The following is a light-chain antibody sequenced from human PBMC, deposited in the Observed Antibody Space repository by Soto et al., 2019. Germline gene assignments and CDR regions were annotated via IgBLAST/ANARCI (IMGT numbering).Light chain of an antibody. CDR2: RNN. CDR3: AAWDDSLSGVV. J-gene: IGLJ2*01. Sequence: QSVLTQPPSASGTPGQRVTISCSGSSSNIGSNYGYWYQQLPGTSPKLLIYRNNQRPSGVADRISGSKSGTSASLAISGIRSEDEADYYCAAWDDSLSGVVFGGGTKLTVL. V-gene: IGLV1-47*01. CDR1: SSNIGSNY.